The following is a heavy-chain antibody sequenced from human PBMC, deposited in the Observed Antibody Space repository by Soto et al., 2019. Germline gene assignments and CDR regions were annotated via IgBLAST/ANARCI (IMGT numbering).Heavy chain of an antibody. CDR2: ISYDGSNK. V-gene: IGHV3-30-3*01. J-gene: IGHJ6*02. Sequence: QVQLVEAGGGVVQPGRSLRLSCAASGFTFSSYAMHWVRQAPGKGLEWVAVISYDGSNKYYADSVKGRFTISRDNSKNTRYLQMNSLRAEDTAVYYCARDKGGRELLIYGMDVWGQGTTVTVSS. CDR1: GFTFSSYA. CDR3: ARDKGGRELLIYGMDV. D-gene: IGHD3-10*01.